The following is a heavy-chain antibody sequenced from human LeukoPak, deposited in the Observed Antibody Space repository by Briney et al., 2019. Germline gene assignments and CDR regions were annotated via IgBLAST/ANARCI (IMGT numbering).Heavy chain of an antibody. J-gene: IGHJ5*02. D-gene: IGHD2-2*01. V-gene: IGHV3-7*03. CDR1: GFTFSSQW. CDR3: AKDTGPAAMLNWFDP. CDR2: INRDGSER. Sequence: GRSLRLSCTASGFTFSSQWMTCVRQAPRNGLGWVANINRDGSERYYVDSVKGRFAISRDNAKNSLFLQMNSLRAEDTAIHYCAKDTGPAAMLNWFDPWGQGTLVTVSS.